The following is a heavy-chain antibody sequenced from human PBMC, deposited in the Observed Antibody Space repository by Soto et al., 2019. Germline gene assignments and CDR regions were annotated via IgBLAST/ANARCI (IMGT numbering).Heavy chain of an antibody. CDR3: ARGHNIAHGPLVGEDAFDI. CDR2: IIPIFGTA. Sequence: QVQLVQSGAEVKKPGSSVKVSCKASGGTFSSYAISWVRQAPGQGLEWMGGIIPIFGTANYAQKFQGRVTITADESTSTAYMELSSLRSEDTAVYYCARGHNIAHGPLVGEDAFDIWGQGTMVTVSS. D-gene: IGHD2-15*01. J-gene: IGHJ3*02. V-gene: IGHV1-69*01. CDR1: GGTFSSYA.